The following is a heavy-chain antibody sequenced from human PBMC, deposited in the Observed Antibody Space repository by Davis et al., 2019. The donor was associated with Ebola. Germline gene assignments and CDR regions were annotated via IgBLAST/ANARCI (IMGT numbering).Heavy chain of an antibody. CDR1: GYNLISHG. J-gene: IGHJ6*02. Sequence: ASVKVSCKASGYNLISHGITWVRQAPGQGLEWMGWISPLNGDTKYAQQKFQGRVTMTTDTSTSTAYMELRSLRSDDTAVYYCARGNWNPYYGMDVWGQGTTVTVSS. CDR3: ARGNWNPYYGMDV. V-gene: IGHV1-18*01. D-gene: IGHD1-20*01. CDR2: ISPLNGDT.